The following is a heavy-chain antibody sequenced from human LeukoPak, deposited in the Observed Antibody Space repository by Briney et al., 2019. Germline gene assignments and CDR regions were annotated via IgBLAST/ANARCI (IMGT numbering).Heavy chain of an antibody. Sequence: GASVKVSCKASGYTFTSYYMHWVRQAPGQGLEWMGWMNPNSGNTGYAQKFQGRVTITRNTSISTAYMELSSLRSEDTAVYYCARGYDSSSYDAFDIWGQGTMVTVSS. CDR2: MNPNSGNT. V-gene: IGHV1-8*03. J-gene: IGHJ3*02. CDR3: ARGYDSSSYDAFDI. CDR1: GYTFTSYY. D-gene: IGHD3-22*01.